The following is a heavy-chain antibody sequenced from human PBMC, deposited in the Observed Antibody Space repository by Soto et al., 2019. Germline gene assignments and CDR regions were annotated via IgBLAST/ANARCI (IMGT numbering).Heavy chain of an antibody. CDR3: ATSGSYYYYYGMDV. CDR1: GGSVSSGSYY. D-gene: IGHD1-26*01. Sequence: QVQLQESGPGRVKPSETLSLTCTVSGGSVSSGSYYWSWIRQPPGKGLEWIGYIYYSGSTNYNPSLKSRVTISVDTSKNQFSLKLSSVTAADTAVYYCATSGSYYYYYGMDVWGQGTTVTVSS. V-gene: IGHV4-61*01. J-gene: IGHJ6*02. CDR2: IYYSGST.